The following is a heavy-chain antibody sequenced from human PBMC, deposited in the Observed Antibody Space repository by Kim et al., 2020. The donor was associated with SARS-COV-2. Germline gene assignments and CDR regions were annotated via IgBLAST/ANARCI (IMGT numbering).Heavy chain of an antibody. CDR3: AKDKAGGSGGGAYNWGGSYYSGVDV. J-gene: IGHJ6*02. V-gene: IGHV3-9*01. CDR1: GFTFDDYA. CDR2: ISWNSGSI. D-gene: IGHD1-1*01. Sequence: GGSLRLSCAASGFTFDDYAMHWVRQAPGKGLEWVSGISWNSGSIGYADSVKGRFTISRDNAKNSLYLQMNSLRAEDTALYYCAKDKAGGSGGGAYNWGGSYYSGVDVWGHGTTFTVSS.